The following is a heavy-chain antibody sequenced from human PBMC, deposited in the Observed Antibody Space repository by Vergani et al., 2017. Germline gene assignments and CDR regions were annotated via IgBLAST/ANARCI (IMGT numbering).Heavy chain of an antibody. CDR3: GGGDYADYEIPSS. CDR1: GYPFTGYY. D-gene: IGHD4-17*01. Sequence: QVLLVQSGAEVKKPGASVKLSCKAFGYPFTGYYIHWVRQAPGHGLELMGCINPNSGDTNYPQRFQGRVTLTSDTSRSTAYMELRSLSSDDTAVYFCGGGDYADYEIPSSWGQGTLVTVSS. CDR2: INPNSGDT. V-gene: IGHV1-2*02. J-gene: IGHJ4*02.